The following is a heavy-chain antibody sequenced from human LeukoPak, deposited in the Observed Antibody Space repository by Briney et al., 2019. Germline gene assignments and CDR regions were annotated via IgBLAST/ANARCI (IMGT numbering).Heavy chain of an antibody. V-gene: IGHV1-69*04. CDR2: IIPIVGTA. CDR1: GGTFSSYA. J-gene: IGHJ6*02. D-gene: IGHD2-8*02. CDR3: ARVLVGTLGGYYYYYGMDV. Sequence: SVKVSCKASGGTFSSYAISWVRQAPGQGLEWMGRIIPIVGTANYAQKFQGRVTITADKSTSTAYMELSSLRSEDTAVYYCARVLVGTLGGYYYYYGMDVWGQGTTVTVSS.